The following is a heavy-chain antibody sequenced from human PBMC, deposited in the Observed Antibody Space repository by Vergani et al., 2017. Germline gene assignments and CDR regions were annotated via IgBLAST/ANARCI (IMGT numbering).Heavy chain of an antibody. CDR2: VFHSGSA. J-gene: IGHJ3*02. Sequence: QVQLQESGPGLVKPSETLYLTCSVSGYSISRGYYWGWIRQPPGKGLEMNATVFHSGSAYYNPSLRRRVTISVETSKNQFSLRLTTLTAADTAVYYCARQFWVSQGVGAFETWGRGTEVSVSS. D-gene: IGHD3-16*01. CDR3: ARQFWVSQGVGAFET. CDR1: GYSISRGYY. V-gene: IGHV4-38-2*02.